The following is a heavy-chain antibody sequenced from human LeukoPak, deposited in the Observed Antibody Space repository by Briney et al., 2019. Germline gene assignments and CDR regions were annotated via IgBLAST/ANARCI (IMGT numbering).Heavy chain of an antibody. CDR1: GDSVSSXXXX. V-gene: IGHV6-1*01. J-gene: IGHJ4*02. D-gene: IGHD6-13*01. CDR3: ARGRPSSPTQVNYFDY. CDR2: XXXRFKWYV. Sequence: PSQTLSLTCAXSGDSVSSXXXXXXXXRQFXXXXXXXXXXXXXRFKWYVEYAVSVKSXMIINPDTSMNQFSLQLNSVTPEDTAVYYCARGRPSSPTQVNYFDYWGQGTLVTVSS.